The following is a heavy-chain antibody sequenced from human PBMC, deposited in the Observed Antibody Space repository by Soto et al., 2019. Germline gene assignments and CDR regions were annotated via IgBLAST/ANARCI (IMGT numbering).Heavy chain of an antibody. V-gene: IGHV4-30-4*01. CDR1: GAATNNNVYS. J-gene: IGHJ6*01. CDR3: AKHSTNPGMDV. Sequence: APSLPCTRSGAATNNNVYSLSSIRQPPGKGVQSIGYFYYTGSTYYNPSLNSRGTISVATSQNLLSLKLSSGTSADTALYYCAKHSTNPGMDVWGKVTTV. CDR2: FYYTGST.